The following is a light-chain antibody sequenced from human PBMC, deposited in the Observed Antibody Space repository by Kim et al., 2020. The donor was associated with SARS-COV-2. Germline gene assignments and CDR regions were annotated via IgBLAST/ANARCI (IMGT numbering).Light chain of an antibody. CDR2: HVI. J-gene: IGLJ1*01. CDR3: SSYTSSTSYV. Sequence: GQSITSSSTGTSSDVSGYDYVSWYQQHPGKAPILMIYHVINRPSGVSNRFSGSKSGNAASLTISGLQAEDEADCYCSSYTSSTSYVFGTGTKVTVL. V-gene: IGLV2-14*03. CDR1: SSDVSGYDY.